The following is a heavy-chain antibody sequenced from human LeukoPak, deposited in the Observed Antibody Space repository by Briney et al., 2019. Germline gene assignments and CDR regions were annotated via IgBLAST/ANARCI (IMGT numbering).Heavy chain of an antibody. CDR2: IYTSGST. D-gene: IGHD3-10*01. CDR3: ARLLTRRPLGYGSGDPDWFDP. J-gene: IGHJ5*02. Sequence: PSETLSLTCTVSGGSISSYYWSWIRQPAGKGLEWIGRIYTSGSTNYNPSLKSRVTISVDTSKNQFSLKLSSVTAADTAVYYCARLLTRRPLGYGSGDPDWFDPWGQGTLVTVSS. V-gene: IGHV4-4*07. CDR1: GGSISSYY.